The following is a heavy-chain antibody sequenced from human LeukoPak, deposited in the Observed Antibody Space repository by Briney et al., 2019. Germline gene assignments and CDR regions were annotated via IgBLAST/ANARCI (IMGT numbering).Heavy chain of an antibody. D-gene: IGHD3-3*01. CDR2: ISSSSSYI. CDR3: ANDFWSGYPVD. Sequence: PGGSLRLSCAASGSTFSSYSMNWVRQAPGKGLEWVSSISSSSSYIYYADSVKGRFTISRDNAKNSLYLQMNSLRAEDTAVYYCANDFWSGYPVDWGQGTPVTVSS. V-gene: IGHV3-21*01. CDR1: GSTFSSYS. J-gene: IGHJ4*02.